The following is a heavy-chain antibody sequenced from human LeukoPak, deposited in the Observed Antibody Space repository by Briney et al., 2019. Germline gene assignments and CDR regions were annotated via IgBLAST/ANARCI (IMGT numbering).Heavy chain of an antibody. D-gene: IGHD6-19*01. CDR3: ARDRVGEEQWLLTA. J-gene: IGHJ4*02. V-gene: IGHV3-21*01. CDR1: GFTFSSYS. CDR2: ISSSSSYI. Sequence: PGGSLRLSCAASGFTFSSYSMNWVRQAPGKGLEWVSSISSSSSYIYYADSVKGRFTISRDNAKNSLYLQMNSLRAEDTAVYYCARDRVGEEQWLLTAWGQGTLVTVSS.